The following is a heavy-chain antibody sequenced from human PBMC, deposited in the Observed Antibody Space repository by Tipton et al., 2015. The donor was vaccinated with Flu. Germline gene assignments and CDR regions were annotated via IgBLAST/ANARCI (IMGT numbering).Heavy chain of an antibody. Sequence: SLRLSCAASGFTFSSYGMHWVRQAPGKGLEWVAVISYDGSNKYYADSVKGRFTISRDNSKNTLYLQMNSLRAEDTAVYYCAKDLHDYGGNGPGAAFDYWGQGTLVTVSS. CDR2: ISYDGSNK. V-gene: IGHV3-30*18. J-gene: IGHJ4*02. CDR3: AKDLHDYGGNGPGAAFDY. D-gene: IGHD4-23*01. CDR1: GFTFSSYG.